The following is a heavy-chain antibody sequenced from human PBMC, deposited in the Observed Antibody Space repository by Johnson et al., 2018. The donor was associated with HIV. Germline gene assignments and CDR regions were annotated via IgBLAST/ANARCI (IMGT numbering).Heavy chain of an antibody. CDR3: ARDGGSTRGDAFDI. CDR2: IHYDGSNK. V-gene: IGHV3-30*02. D-gene: IGHD1-26*01. Sequence: QMQLVESGGILVQPGGSLRLSCAASGFTFSSYGLHWVRQAPGKGLEWVAFIHYDGSNKYYADSVKGRFTISRDNSKNTLYLQMNSLRAEDTAVYYCARDGGSTRGDAFDIWGQGTMVTVSS. J-gene: IGHJ3*02. CDR1: GFTFSSYG.